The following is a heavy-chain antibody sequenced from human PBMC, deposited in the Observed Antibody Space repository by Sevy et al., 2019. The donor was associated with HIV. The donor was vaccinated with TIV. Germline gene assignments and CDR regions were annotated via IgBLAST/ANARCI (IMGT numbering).Heavy chain of an antibody. CDR1: GFTFTNAW. V-gene: IGHV3-15*01. D-gene: IGHD4-17*01. CDR3: ITDREYVDYKGGFDS. Sequence: GGSLRLSCSASGFTFTNAWMGWVRQTPGKGLEWVARIRSNTDGGTTDYAAPLKGRFTISRDDSKNTLYLQMNILKSADTAVYYCITDREYVDYKGGFDSWGQGTLVTVSS. CDR2: IRSNTDGGTT. J-gene: IGHJ4*02.